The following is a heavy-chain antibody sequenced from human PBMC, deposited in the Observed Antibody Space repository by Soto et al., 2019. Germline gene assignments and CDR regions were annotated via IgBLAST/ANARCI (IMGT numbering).Heavy chain of an antibody. CDR2: ISYDGSNK. Sequence: QVQLVESGGGVVQPGRSLRLSCAASGFTFSSYGMHWVRQAPGKGLEWVAVISYDGSNKYYADSVKGRFTISRDNSKNTLYPQMNSLRAEDTAVYYCASSGYYSAGGYFQHWGQGTLVTVSS. CDR3: ASSGYYSAGGYFQH. D-gene: IGHD3-22*01. CDR1: GFTFSSYG. J-gene: IGHJ1*01. V-gene: IGHV3-30*03.